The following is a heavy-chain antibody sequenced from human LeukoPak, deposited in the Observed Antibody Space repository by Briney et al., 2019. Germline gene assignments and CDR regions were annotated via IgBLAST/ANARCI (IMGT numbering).Heavy chain of an antibody. D-gene: IGHD6-19*01. CDR3: AEDRASSGWYGSYYFYGMDV. V-gene: IGHV3-30*18. Sequence: PGRSLRLSCAASGFTFSSYGMHWVRQAPGKGLEWVAVISYDGSNKYYADSVKGRFTISRDNSKNTLYLQMNSLRAEDTAVYYCAEDRASSGWYGSYYFYGMDVWGKGTTVTVSS. CDR1: GFTFSSYG. CDR2: ISYDGSNK. J-gene: IGHJ6*04.